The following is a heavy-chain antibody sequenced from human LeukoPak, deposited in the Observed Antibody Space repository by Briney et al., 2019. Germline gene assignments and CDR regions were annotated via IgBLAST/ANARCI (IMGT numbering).Heavy chain of an antibody. CDR1: GFTFSSYA. V-gene: IGHV3-30-3*01. Sequence: PGGSLRLSCAASGFTFSSYAMHWVRQAPGKGLEWVAVISYDGSNKYYADSVKGRFTISRDNSKNTLYLQMNSLRAEDTAVYYCARQDSSGWYWADYYYGMDVWAKGPRSPSP. CDR3: ARQDSSGWYWADYYYGMDV. CDR2: ISYDGSNK. D-gene: IGHD6-19*01. J-gene: IGHJ6*02.